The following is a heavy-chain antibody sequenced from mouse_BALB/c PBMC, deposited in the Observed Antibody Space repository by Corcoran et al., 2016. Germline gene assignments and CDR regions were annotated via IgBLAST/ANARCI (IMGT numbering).Heavy chain of an antibody. CDR1: GYSITSGYY. D-gene: IGHD2-4*01. Sequence: DVQLQESGPGLVKPSQSLSLTCSVTGYSITSGYYWNWIRQFPGNKLELMGYISYDGSNNYNPSLKNRISITRDTSKNQFFLKLNSVTTEDTATYYCARYRRAYDYDGYFAYWVQGTLVTVSA. J-gene: IGHJ3*01. V-gene: IGHV3-6*02. CDR2: ISYDGSN. CDR3: ARYRRAYDYDGYFAY.